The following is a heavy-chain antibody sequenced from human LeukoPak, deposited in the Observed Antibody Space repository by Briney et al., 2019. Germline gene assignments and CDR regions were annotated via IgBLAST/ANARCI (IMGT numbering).Heavy chain of an antibody. CDR2: IGWNSGSI. D-gene: IGHD3-10*01. CDR1: GFTFNDYA. V-gene: IGHV3-9*01. CDR3: VKDRGLTPYYYASGSYDY. J-gene: IGHJ4*02. Sequence: PGRSLRLFCAASGFTFNDYAMHWVRQAPGKGLEWVSGIGWNSGSIGYADSVKGRFTISRDNAKNSLYLQMNSLRPEDTALYYCVKDRGLTPYYYASGSYDYWGQGTLVTVSS.